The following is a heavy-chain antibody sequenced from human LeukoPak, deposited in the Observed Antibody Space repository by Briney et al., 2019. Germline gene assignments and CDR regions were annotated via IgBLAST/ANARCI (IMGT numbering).Heavy chain of an antibody. CDR3: AREGNYYDSSGYEYDY. Sequence: ASVKVSCKASGYTFTSYGISWVRQAPGQGLEWMGWISAYNGYTNYAQNLQGRVTMTTDTSTSTAYMELRSLRSDDTAVYYCAREGNYYDSSGYEYDYWGQGTLVTVSS. J-gene: IGHJ4*02. CDR1: GYTFTSYG. D-gene: IGHD3-22*01. CDR2: ISAYNGYT. V-gene: IGHV1-18*01.